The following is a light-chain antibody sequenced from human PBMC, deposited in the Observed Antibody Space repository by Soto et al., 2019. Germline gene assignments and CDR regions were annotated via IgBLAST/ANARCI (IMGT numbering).Light chain of an antibody. V-gene: IGLV2-23*01. CDR2: EGS. CDR3: CSYAGSSTSV. J-gene: IGLJ1*01. CDR1: ISDVGGYNL. Sequence: QSVLTQPASVSGSPGQSITISCTGTISDVGGYNLVSWYQQHPGKAPKLMIYEGSKRPSGVSNRFSGSKSGNTAPLTISGLQAEDEADYYCCSYAGSSTSVFATGTKVTVL.